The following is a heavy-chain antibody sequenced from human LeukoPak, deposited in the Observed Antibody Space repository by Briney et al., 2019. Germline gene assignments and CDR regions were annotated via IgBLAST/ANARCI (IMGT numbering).Heavy chain of an antibody. CDR2: ISYDGSNK. CDR1: GFTFSSYA. D-gene: IGHD6-13*01. CDR3: AKSVAAAGTKGPFDY. J-gene: IGHJ4*02. Sequence: GGSLRLSCAASGFTFSSYAMHWVRQAPGKGLEWVAVISYDGSNKYYADSVKGRFTISRDNSKNTLYLQMNSLRAEDTAVYYCAKSVAAAGTKGPFDYWGQGTLVTVSS. V-gene: IGHV3-30*04.